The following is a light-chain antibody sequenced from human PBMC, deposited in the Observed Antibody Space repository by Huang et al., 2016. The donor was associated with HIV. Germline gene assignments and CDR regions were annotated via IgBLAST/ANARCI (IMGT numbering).Light chain of an antibody. J-gene: IGKJ2*01. CDR2: ATS. CDR3: QQTYRTPYT. CDR1: QSISSY. V-gene: IGKV1-39*01. Sequence: DIQMTQSPSSLSPNVGDRVTITCRASQSISSYLNWYQQKPGKAPRLLIYATSSLQSGVPSRFSGRGSGTDFTLTISSLQPEDIATYYCQQTYRTPYTFGQGTKLEIK.